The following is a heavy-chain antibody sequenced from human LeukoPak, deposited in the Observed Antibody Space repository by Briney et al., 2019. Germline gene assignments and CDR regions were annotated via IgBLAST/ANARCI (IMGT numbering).Heavy chain of an antibody. CDR2: IKQDGSVK. CDR1: GFTVSSNY. V-gene: IGHV3-7*01. Sequence: GGSLRLSCAASGFTVSSNYMSWVRQAPGKGLEWVANIKQDGSVKYYVDSLKGRFTISRDNAKNSVFLHMISLRAEDTAVYYCARIGYSSSSFDYWGQGTLVTVSS. CDR3: ARIGYSSSSFDY. D-gene: IGHD6-6*01. J-gene: IGHJ4*02.